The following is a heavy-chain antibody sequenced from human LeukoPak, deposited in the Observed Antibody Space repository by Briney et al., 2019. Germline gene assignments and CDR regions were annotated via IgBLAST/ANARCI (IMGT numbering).Heavy chain of an antibody. V-gene: IGHV4-31*03. CDR2: IYYSGST. CDR1: GGSISSGGYY. D-gene: IGHD3-22*01. Sequence: SSETLSLTCTVSGGSISSGGYYWSWIRQHPGKGLEWIGYIYYSGSTYYNPSLKSRVTISVDTSKNQFSLKLSSVTAADTAVYYCARAEDDYYDSSGDAFDIWGKGTTVTVSS. CDR3: ARAEDDYYDSSGDAFDI. J-gene: IGHJ3*02.